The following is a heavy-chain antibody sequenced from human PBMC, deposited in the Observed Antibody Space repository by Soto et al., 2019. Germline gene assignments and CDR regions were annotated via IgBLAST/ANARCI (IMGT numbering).Heavy chain of an antibody. Sequence: QVQLVQSGAEVKKPGSSVKVYCKASGGTFSSYAISWVRQAPGQGLEWMGGIIPIFGTANYAQKFQGRVTITADESTSTAYMELSSLRSEDTAVYSCARGRDTAMVTVPFTFDYWGQGTLVTVSS. CDR1: GGTFSSYA. D-gene: IGHD5-18*01. V-gene: IGHV1-69*01. J-gene: IGHJ4*02. CDR2: IIPIFGTA. CDR3: ARGRDTAMVTVPFTFDY.